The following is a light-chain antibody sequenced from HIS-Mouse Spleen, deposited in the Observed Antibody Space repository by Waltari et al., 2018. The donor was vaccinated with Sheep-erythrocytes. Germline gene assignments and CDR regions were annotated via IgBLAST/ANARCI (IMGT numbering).Light chain of an antibody. V-gene: IGKV3-15*01. J-gene: IGKJ1*01. CDR3: QQYNNWPPT. Sequence: EILMTQSPATLSVSPGERATLSGRASQSASSHLAWYQQKPGQAPRLLIYGASTRATGIPARFSGSGSGTEFTLTISSLQSEDFAVYYCQQYNNWPPTFGQGTKVEIK. CDR1: QSASSH. CDR2: GAS.